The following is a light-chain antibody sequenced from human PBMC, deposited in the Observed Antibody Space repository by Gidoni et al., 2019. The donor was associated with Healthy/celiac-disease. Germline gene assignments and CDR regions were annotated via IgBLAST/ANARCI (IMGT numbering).Light chain of an antibody. J-gene: IGKJ4*01. CDR2: DAP. CDR3: QQRSNWPQNT. Sequence: EIVLTQSPATLSLSPGERATLSCRASQSVSSYLALYQQKPGQAARLLIYDAPNRATGIPARFSGSGCGTDYTLTISSLEPEDVAVYYCQQRSNWPQNTFGGGTKVEIK. CDR1: QSVSSY. V-gene: IGKV3-11*01.